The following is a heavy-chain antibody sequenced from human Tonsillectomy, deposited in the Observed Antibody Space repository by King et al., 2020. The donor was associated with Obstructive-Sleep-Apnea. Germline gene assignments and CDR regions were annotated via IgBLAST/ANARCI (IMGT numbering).Heavy chain of an antibody. CDR2: ILYNGAT. Sequence: VQLVESGPGLVKTSQTVSLTCSVSVVSVSSGEYYWGWIRQPPGNGLEWSGNILYNGATSYNPSLKTRVSIAIDTFKNQFSLTVNSVSGPDTAVYYCARLVAATADYYYDCWGQGTLVTVSS. CDR3: ARLVAATADYYYDC. CDR1: VVSVSSGEYY. D-gene: IGHD2-21*02. V-gene: IGHV4-30-4*01. J-gene: IGHJ4*02.